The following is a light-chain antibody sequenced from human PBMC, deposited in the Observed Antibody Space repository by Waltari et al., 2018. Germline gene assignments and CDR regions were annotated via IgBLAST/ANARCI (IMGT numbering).Light chain of an antibody. CDR2: EAS. J-gene: IGKJ3*01. CDR1: QDIRNN. Sequence: DIQMTQSPSSLSASVGERVTITCQANQDIRNNLNWYQQKPGKAPNLLIFEASTLETGVPSRFSGSGFWRDFSFTISSLQSEDIATYFCQQSNNLPVTFGPGTKVHIK. CDR3: QQSNNLPVT. V-gene: IGKV1-33*01.